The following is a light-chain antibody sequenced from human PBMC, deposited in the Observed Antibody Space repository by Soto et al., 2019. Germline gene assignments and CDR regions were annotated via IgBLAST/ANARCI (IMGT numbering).Light chain of an antibody. J-gene: IGKJ5*01. Sequence: IVLTQSPGTLSLSPGERTTLSCRASQSISRYLAWYQQKPGQGPRLLIYGASSRATGIPDRFSGSGSGTDFTLTISSLEPEDSAVYYCQQYGSSIITFGQGTRLEIK. CDR1: QSISRY. CDR2: GAS. V-gene: IGKV3-20*01. CDR3: QQYGSSIIT.